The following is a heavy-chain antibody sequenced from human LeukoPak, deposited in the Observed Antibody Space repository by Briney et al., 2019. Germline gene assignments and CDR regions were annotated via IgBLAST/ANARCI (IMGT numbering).Heavy chain of an antibody. CDR1: GGSISSYY. CDR2: IYYSGST. V-gene: IGHV4-59*12. J-gene: IGHJ6*03. Sequence: SETLSLTCTVSGGSISSYYWSWIRQPPGKGLEWIGYIYYSGSTNYNPSLKSRVTMSVDTSKNQFSLKLSSVTAADTAVYYCARASSYVAATGYYYYYYMDVWGKGTTVTISS. CDR3: ARASSYVAATGYYYYYYMDV. D-gene: IGHD2-15*01.